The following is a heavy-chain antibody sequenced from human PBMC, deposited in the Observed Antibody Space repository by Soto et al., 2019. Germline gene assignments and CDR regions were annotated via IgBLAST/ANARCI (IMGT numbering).Heavy chain of an antibody. CDR1: GGSFSGYY. CDR2: IYYSGST. Sequence: SETLSLTCAVYGGSFSGYYWSWIRQPPGKGLEWIGYIYYSGSTYYNPSLKSRVTISVDTSKNQFSLKLSSVTAADTAVYYCASYSGYSLGGAGFDYWGQGTLVTVSS. CDR3: ASYSGYSLGGAGFDY. V-gene: IGHV4-34*09. J-gene: IGHJ4*02. D-gene: IGHD5-18*01.